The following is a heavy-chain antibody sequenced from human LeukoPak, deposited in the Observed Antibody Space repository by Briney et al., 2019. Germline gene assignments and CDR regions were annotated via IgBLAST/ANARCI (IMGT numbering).Heavy chain of an antibody. CDR1: GYTFTSYG. CDR3: VTYYYGSGSYPRPGMDV. Sequence: ASVKVSCKASGYTFTSYGISWVRQAPGQGLEWMGWISGYNGNTNYAQKLQGRVTMTTDTSTSTAYMELRSLRSDDTAVYYCVTYYYGSGSYPRPGMDVWGQGTTVTVSS. CDR2: ISGYNGNT. D-gene: IGHD3-10*01. V-gene: IGHV1-18*01. J-gene: IGHJ6*02.